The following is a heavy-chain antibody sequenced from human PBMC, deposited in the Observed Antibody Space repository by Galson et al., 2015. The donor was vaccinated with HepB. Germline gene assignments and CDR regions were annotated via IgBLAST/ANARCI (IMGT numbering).Heavy chain of an antibody. CDR3: ARQAITGTDSFDI. Sequence: SLRLSCAASGFPVSSYYMSWVRQAPGKGLEWVSLIYSGGSTDSADSVKGRFNISSESFKNTMYLKMNSLRAEGTAVYYCARQAITGTDSFDIWGRGTVVTVSS. V-gene: IGHV3-53*01. J-gene: IGHJ3*02. CDR2: IYSGGST. D-gene: IGHD1-20*01. CDR1: GFPVSSYY.